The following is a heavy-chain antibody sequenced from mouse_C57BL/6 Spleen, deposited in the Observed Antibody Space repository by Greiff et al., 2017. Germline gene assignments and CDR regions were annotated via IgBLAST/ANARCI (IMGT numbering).Heavy chain of an antibody. CDR1: GYSITSGYY. CDR2: ISYDGSN. D-gene: IGHD1-1*01. Sequence: EVQLVESGPGLVKPSQSLSLTCSVTGYSITSGYYWNWIRQFPGNKLEWMGYISYDGSNNYNPSLKNRISITRDTSKNQFFLKLNSVTTEDTATYYCAREVGRGYFDVWGTGTTVTVSS. V-gene: IGHV3-6*01. CDR3: AREVGRGYFDV. J-gene: IGHJ1*03.